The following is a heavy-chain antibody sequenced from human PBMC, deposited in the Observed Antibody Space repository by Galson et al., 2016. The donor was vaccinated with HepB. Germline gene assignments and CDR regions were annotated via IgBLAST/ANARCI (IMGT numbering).Heavy chain of an antibody. J-gene: IGHJ5*02. D-gene: IGHD3-22*01. Sequence: LRLSCAASGFTFSSYGMHWVRQAPGKGLEWVAGIWHDGSNKYYADSVKGRFTISRDNSKNTLDLQMNSLRAEDTAVYYCARDSSGYYVGSWCDPWGQGTLVTVSS. CDR1: GFTFSSYG. CDR2: IWHDGSNK. CDR3: ARDSSGYYVGSWCDP. V-gene: IGHV3-33*01.